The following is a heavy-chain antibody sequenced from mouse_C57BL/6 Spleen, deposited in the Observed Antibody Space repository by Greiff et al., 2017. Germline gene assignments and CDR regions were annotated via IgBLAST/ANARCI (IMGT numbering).Heavy chain of an antibody. CDR3: ARITTVVATDYDFDD. V-gene: IGHV1-55*01. J-gene: IGHJ2*01. Sequence: VQLQQPGAELVKPGASVKMSCKASGYTFTSYWITWVKQRPGQGLEWIGDIYPGSGSTNYNEKFKSKATLTVDTSSSTAYMQLSSLTSEDSAVYYVARITTVVATDYDFDDWGQGTTLTVSS. D-gene: IGHD1-1*01. CDR2: IYPGSGST. CDR1: GYTFTSYW.